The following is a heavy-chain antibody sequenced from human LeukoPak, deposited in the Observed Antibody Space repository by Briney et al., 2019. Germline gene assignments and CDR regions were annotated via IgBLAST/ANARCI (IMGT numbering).Heavy chain of an antibody. J-gene: IGHJ4*02. CDR2: IYPGDSDT. CDR3: ARLLRGPSKGGGFDY. V-gene: IGHV5-51*01. D-gene: IGHD3-16*01. Sequence: GESLKISCKGSGYSFTSYWIGWVRQMPGKGLEWMGIIYPGDSDTRYSPSFQGQVTISADESISTAYLQWSSLKASDTAMYYCARLLRGPSKGGGFDYWGQGTLVTVSS. CDR1: GYSFTSYW.